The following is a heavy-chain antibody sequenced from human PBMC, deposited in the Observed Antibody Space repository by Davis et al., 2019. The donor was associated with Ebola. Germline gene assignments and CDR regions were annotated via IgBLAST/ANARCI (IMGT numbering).Heavy chain of an antibody. CDR2: SIPIFGTA. V-gene: IGHV1-69*06. D-gene: IGHD2-15*01. CDR1: GGTFSSYA. J-gene: IGHJ4*02. Sequence: AASVKVSCKASGGTFSSYAISWVRQAPGQGLEWMGGSIPIFGTANYAQKFTGRVTITADKSTSTAYMELSSLRSEDTAVYYCARDRCSGGSCYLGGTPPDYWGQGTLVTVSP. CDR3: ARDRCSGGSCYLGGTPPDY.